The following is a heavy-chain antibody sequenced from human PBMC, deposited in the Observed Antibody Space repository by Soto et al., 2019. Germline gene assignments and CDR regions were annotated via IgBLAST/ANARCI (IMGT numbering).Heavy chain of an antibody. CDR2: INHSGST. V-gene: IGHV4-34*01. D-gene: IGHD3-3*01. Sequence: SETLSLTCTVSGGSISSYYWSWIRQPPGKGLEWIGEINHSGSTNYNPSLKSRVTISVDTPKNQFSLKLSSVTAADTAVYYCARGPTVHTYYDFWSGYYKSWGQGTLVTVSS. J-gene: IGHJ5*02. CDR3: ARGPTVHTYYDFWSGYYKS. CDR1: GGSISSYY.